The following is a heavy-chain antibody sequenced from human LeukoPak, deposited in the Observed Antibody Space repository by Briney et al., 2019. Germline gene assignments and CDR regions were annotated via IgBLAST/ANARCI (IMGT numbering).Heavy chain of an antibody. CDR1: GYTFTSYY. CDR3: ARDSPINYYDSGGYYHY. Sequence: GASVKVSCKASGYTFTSYYMHWVRQAPGQGLEWMGIINPSGGSTSYAQKFQGRVTMTRDTSTSTVYMELSSLRSEDTAVYYCARDSPINYYDSGGYYHYWGQGTLVTVSS. CDR2: INPSGGST. V-gene: IGHV1-46*01. J-gene: IGHJ4*02. D-gene: IGHD3-22*01.